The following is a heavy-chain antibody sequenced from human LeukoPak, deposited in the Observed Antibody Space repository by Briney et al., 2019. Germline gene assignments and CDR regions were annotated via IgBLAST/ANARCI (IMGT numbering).Heavy chain of an antibody. CDR3: ARENFCSGGSCSAEVFDI. J-gene: IGHJ3*02. V-gene: IGHV4-39*07. D-gene: IGHD2-15*01. CDR2: IHNGETT. Sequence: SETLSLTCSVSGGSITSDSYFWGWIRQPPGKGLEWMADIHNGETTYYNPSLKSRLTISVDTSENQLSLKLTSVTPADTAVYYCARENFCSGGSCSAEVFDIWGQGTGVTVSS. CDR1: GGSITSDSYF.